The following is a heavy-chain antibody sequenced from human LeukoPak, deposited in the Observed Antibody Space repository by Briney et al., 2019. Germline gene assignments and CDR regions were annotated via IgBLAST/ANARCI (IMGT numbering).Heavy chain of an antibody. CDR3: ARLRGRSGWYRPLIFDY. CDR1: GVSISSYY. CDR2: IYYSGST. V-gene: IGHV4-59*08. Sequence: SETLSLTCTVSGVSISSYYWSWIRQPPGKGLEWVGYIYYSGSTNYNPSLKSRATISVDTSKNRFSLKLSSVPAADTAVYYCARLRGRSGWYRPLIFDYWGQGTLVTVSS. D-gene: IGHD6-19*01. J-gene: IGHJ4*02.